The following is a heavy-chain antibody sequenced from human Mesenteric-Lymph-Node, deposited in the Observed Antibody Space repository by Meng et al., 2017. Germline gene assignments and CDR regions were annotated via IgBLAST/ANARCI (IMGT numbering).Heavy chain of an antibody. V-gene: IGHV4-4*02. CDR3: ASSDYYRSDY. Sequence: QVRVQESGRGLVKPSETLSLTCSVSGGSSSRSDWWSWVRQPPGKGLEWIGETSHSGSTNYSPSLKSRVTISLDKSKNQLSLKLNSVTAADTAVYYCASSDYYRSDYWGQGTLVTVSS. D-gene: IGHD3-22*01. CDR2: TSHSGST. J-gene: IGHJ4*02. CDR1: GGSSSRSDW.